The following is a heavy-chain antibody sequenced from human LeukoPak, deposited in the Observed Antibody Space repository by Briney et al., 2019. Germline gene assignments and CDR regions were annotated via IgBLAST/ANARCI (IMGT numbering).Heavy chain of an antibody. V-gene: IGHV1-18*01. CDR1: GYAFSSYG. CDR2: FSGYNGNT. Sequence: GASVKVSCKASGYAFSSYGISWVRQAPGQGLEWMGWFSGYNGNTNYAQKLQGRVTMTTDTSTTTAYMELRSLRYDDTAVYYCARDWHSVSSTREIYFDYWGQGTLVTVSS. CDR3: ARDWHSVSSTREIYFDY. J-gene: IGHJ4*02. D-gene: IGHD5/OR15-5a*01.